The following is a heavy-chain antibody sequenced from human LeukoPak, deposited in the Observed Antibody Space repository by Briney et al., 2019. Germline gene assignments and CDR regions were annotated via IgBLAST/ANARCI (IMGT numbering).Heavy chain of an antibody. J-gene: IGHJ4*02. V-gene: IGHV5-51*01. Sequence: GESLKISCKGSGYSFTSYWIGWVRQMPGKGLEWMGIIYPGDSDTRYSPSFQGQVTISADKSISTAYLQWSSLKASDTAMYYRARREYTYDFWYYFDYWGQGTLVTVSS. CDR3: ARREYTYDFWYYFDY. CDR1: GYSFTSYW. D-gene: IGHD5-18*01. CDR2: IYPGDSDT.